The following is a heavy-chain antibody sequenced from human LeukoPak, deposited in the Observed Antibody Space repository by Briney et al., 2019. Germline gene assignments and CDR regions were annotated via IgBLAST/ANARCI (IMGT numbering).Heavy chain of an antibody. D-gene: IGHD6-19*01. CDR2: ISYDGSNK. Sequence: GGSLRLSCAASGFTFSSYGMHWVRQAPGKGLEWVAVISYDGSNKYYADSVKGRFTISRDNSKNTLYLQMNSLRAEDTAVYYCARTGLGSGGWYVAGYYFDYWGQGTLVTVSS. CDR1: GFTFSSYG. CDR3: ARTGLGSGGWYVAGYYFDY. J-gene: IGHJ4*02. V-gene: IGHV3-30*03.